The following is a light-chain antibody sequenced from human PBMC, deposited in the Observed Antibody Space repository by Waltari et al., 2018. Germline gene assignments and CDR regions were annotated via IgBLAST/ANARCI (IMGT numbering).Light chain of an antibody. CDR3: QQYTSFSLT. J-gene: IGKJ4*01. CDR2: KAS. V-gene: IGKV1-5*03. Sequence: DIQMTQSPSSLSASIGDRVTFTCRASQSISSWLAWSQQKPGKAPKRLISKASTLESGVPSRFSGSGSGTEFTLTISSLQPDDFATYYCQQYTSFSLTFGGGTTVEIK. CDR1: QSISSW.